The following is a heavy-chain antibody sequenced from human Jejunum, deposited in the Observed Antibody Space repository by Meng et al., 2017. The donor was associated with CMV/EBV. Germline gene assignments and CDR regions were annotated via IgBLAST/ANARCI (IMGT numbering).Heavy chain of an antibody. J-gene: IGHJ3*02. Sequence: GFSFSFRSFSLVRHPPGQGLGLVSLVSFASGCSYYAHSVKVRFTISRDNDKTTLYLQMSSLRAEATDVYEYARDLYGGGPAVFDIWGQGTVVTVSS. V-gene: IGHV3-21*01. CDR1: GFSFSFRS. D-gene: IGHD2-21*01. CDR3: ARDLYGGGPAVFDI. CDR2: VSFASGCS.